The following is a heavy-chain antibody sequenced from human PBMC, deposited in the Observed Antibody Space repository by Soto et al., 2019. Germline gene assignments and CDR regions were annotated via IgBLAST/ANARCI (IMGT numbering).Heavy chain of an antibody. D-gene: IGHD2-15*01. J-gene: IGHJ6*02. V-gene: IGHV5-51*01. Sequence: GESLKISCKGSGYSFTSYWIGWVRQMPGKGLECMGIIYPGDSDTRYSPSFQGQVTISADKSISTAYLQWSSLKASDTAMYYCARHRHCSGGSCYSGYYYYYGMDVWGQGTTVTVSS. CDR2: IYPGDSDT. CDR1: GYSFTSYW. CDR3: ARHRHCSGGSCYSGYYYYYGMDV.